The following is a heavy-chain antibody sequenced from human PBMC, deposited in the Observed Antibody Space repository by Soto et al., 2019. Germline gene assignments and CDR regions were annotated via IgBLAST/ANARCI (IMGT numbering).Heavy chain of an antibody. CDR2: ISSGGECR. CDR1: GFTFSTYN. Sequence: EAQLVECGGGLAKPAGSLRLSCVASGFTFSTYNLNWVRQAPGKGLEWVPFISSGGECRYYADSVKRRFNSSRDNAQNSLYIHLNSLRAEDTAVYYCTRYRQLVRDWFDPWGQGTPVTVSS. J-gene: IGHJ5*02. D-gene: IGHD6-13*01. CDR3: TRYRQLVRDWFDP. V-gene: IGHV3-21*01.